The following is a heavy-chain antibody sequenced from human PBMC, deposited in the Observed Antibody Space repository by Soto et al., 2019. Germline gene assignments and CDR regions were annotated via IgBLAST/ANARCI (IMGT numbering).Heavy chain of an antibody. J-gene: IGHJ4*02. CDR3: AHRDGNMVRGVISFDY. Sequence: QITLKESGPTLVKPTQTLTLTCIFSGFSINTSGVGVGWIRQPPGKALEWLALIYWDDDKRYSPILKSRLTITKDTSKNQVVLRMTNMDPVDTATYYCAHRDGNMVRGVISFDYWGQGTLVTVSS. V-gene: IGHV2-5*02. CDR2: IYWDDDK. CDR1: GFSINTSGVG. D-gene: IGHD3-10*01.